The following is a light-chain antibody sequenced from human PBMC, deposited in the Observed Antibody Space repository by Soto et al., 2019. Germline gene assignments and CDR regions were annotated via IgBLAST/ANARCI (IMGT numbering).Light chain of an antibody. Sequence: DIQMTQSPSSLSASVGDRVTITCQASQNINNYLNWYKQKQGRAPKXXIYAASSLQSGVPSRVRGSGSGTEFTLTISSLQHDDFETYYCQQYNSHLWTFGQGTKVDIK. J-gene: IGKJ1*01. CDR3: QQYNSHLWT. CDR1: QNINNY. V-gene: IGKV1-16*01. CDR2: AAS.